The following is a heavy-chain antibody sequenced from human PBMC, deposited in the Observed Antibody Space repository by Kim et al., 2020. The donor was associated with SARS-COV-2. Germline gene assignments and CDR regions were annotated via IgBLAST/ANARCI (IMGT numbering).Heavy chain of an antibody. CDR2: ISSSSTI. V-gene: IGHV3-48*04. CDR1: GFTFSSYS. Sequence: GGSLRLSCAASGFTFSSYSMNWVRQAPGKGLEWVSYISSSSTIYYADSVKGRFTISRDNAKNSLYLQMNSLRAEDTAVYYCARDFLRYYYGSGSYDEDFDYWGQGTLVTVSS. D-gene: IGHD3-10*01. CDR3: ARDFLRYYYGSGSYDEDFDY. J-gene: IGHJ4*02.